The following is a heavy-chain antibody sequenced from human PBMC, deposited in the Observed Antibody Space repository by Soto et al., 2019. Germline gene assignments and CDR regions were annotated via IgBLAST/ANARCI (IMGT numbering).Heavy chain of an antibody. CDR1: GGSISSGGYY. V-gene: IGHV4-31*03. CDR2: IYYSGST. J-gene: IGHJ6*02. D-gene: IGHD2-8*02. Sequence: QVQLQESGPGLVKPSQTRSLTCTVSGGSISSGGYYWSWIRQHPGKGLEWIGYIYYSGSTYYNPSLKSRVTISVDTSKNQFSLKLSSVTAADTAVYYCARDQQYGWDYYYYGMDVWGQGTTVTVSS. CDR3: ARDQQYGWDYYYYGMDV.